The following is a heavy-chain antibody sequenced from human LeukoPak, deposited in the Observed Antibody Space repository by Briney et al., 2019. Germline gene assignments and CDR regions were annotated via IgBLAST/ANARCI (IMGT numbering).Heavy chain of an antibody. V-gene: IGHV3-21*01. Sequence: GGSLRLSCAASGFTFSSFSMNWVRQAPGKGLEWVSFISSSSTYIYYADSLKGRFTVSRDNAKNSLYLQMNSLRAEDTAVYYCARETGDDDYDSGLGFDYWGQGTLITVSS. CDR2: ISSSSTYI. D-gene: IGHD3-22*01. CDR1: GFTFSSFS. CDR3: ARETGDDDYDSGLGFDY. J-gene: IGHJ4*02.